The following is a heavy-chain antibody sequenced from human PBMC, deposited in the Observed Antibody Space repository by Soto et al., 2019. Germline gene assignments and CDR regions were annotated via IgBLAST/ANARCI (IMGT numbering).Heavy chain of an antibody. CDR2: ISSSSSTI. CDR1: GFTFSSYS. Sequence: EVQLVESGGGLVQPGGSLRLSCAASGFTFSSYSMNWVRQAPGKGLEWVSYISSSSSTIYYADSVKGRFTISRDNAKNSLYLQMNSLRAEDTAVYYCARDEGDIVVVPAADYYYYGMDVWGQGTTVTVSS. J-gene: IGHJ6*02. V-gene: IGHV3-48*01. CDR3: ARDEGDIVVVPAADYYYYGMDV. D-gene: IGHD2-2*01.